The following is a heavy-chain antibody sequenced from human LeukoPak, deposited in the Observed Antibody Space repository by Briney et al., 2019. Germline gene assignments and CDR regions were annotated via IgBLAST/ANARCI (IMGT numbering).Heavy chain of an antibody. J-gene: IGHJ5*02. Sequence: GASVKVSCKVSGYTLTELSMHWVRQAPGKGLEWMGGFDPEDGETIYAQKFQGRVTMTEDTSTDTAYMELSSLRPEDTAVYYCATLSLAAAASTWFDPWGQGTLVTVSS. CDR2: FDPEDGET. CDR1: GYTLTELS. V-gene: IGHV1-24*01. CDR3: ATLSLAAAASTWFDP. D-gene: IGHD6-13*01.